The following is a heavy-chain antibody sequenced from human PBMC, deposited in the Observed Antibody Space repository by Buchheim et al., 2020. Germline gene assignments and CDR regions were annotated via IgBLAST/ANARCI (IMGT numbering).Heavy chain of an antibody. Sequence: VQLVESGGGVVQPGRSLRLSCAASGFTFSSYGMHWVRQAPGKGLVWVSRINSDGSSTTYADSVKGRFTISRDNAQNTLYLQMNSLRAEDTAVYYCARDWTSIAARPDYWGQGTL. CDR2: INSDGSST. J-gene: IGHJ4*02. CDR1: GFTFSSYG. CDR3: ARDWTSIAARPDY. V-gene: IGHV3-74*01. D-gene: IGHD6-6*01.